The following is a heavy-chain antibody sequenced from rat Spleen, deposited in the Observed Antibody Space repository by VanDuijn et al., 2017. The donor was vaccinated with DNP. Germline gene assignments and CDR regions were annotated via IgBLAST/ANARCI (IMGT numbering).Heavy chain of an antibody. V-gene: IGHV5-20*01. J-gene: IGHJ3*01. Sequence: EVQLVESGGGLVQPGRSLKLSCAASGFTFSDYYMAWVRQAPGRGLEWVASITNTGDSTYYSDSVKGRFTISRDNAKSSLYLQMDSLRSEDTANYYCKTQDYSSYWFAYWGQGTLVTVSS. CDR2: ITNTGDST. CDR3: KTQDYSSYWFAY. CDR1: GFTFSDYY. D-gene: IGHD1-2*01.